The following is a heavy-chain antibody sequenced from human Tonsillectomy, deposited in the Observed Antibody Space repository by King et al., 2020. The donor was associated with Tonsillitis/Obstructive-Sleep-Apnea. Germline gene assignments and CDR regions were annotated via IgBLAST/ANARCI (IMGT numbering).Heavy chain of an antibody. Sequence: QLVQSGAEVKKPGASVKVSCKASGYSFTGYYMHWVRQAPGQGLEWMGWINPNSGGTKYAQKFQGRVTMTRDTSISTAYMELSRLRSDDTAVYYCARAHASSGYYYPLEHWGQGTLVTVSS. D-gene: IGHD3-22*01. V-gene: IGHV1-2*02. CDR1: GYSFTGYY. J-gene: IGHJ4*02. CDR2: INPNSGGT. CDR3: ARAHASSGYYYPLEH.